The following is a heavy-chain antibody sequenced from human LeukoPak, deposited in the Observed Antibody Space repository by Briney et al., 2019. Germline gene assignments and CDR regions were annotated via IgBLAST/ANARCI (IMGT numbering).Heavy chain of an antibody. Sequence: ASVKVSCKASGGTFSSYAISWVRQAPGQGLEWMGGIIPIFGTANYAQKFQGRVTITTDEYTSTAYMELSSLRSEDTAVYYCARVRAYYDILTGRNNYYFDYWGQGTLVTVSS. CDR2: IIPIFGTA. V-gene: IGHV1-69*05. CDR3: ARVRAYYDILTGRNNYYFDY. D-gene: IGHD3-9*01. J-gene: IGHJ4*02. CDR1: GGTFSSYA.